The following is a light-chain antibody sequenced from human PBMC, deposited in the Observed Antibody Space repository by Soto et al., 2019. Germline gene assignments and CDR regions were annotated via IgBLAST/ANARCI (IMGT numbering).Light chain of an antibody. Sequence: QSALTQPPSASGSPGQSVTISCTGTSSDVGGYNYVSWYQQHPGKAPKLMIYDVFKRPSGVPDRFSGSQSGNTASLTVSGLQAEDEADYYCSAYAGSNNFDVFGTGTKLTVL. J-gene: IGLJ1*01. CDR2: DVF. CDR1: SSDVGGYNY. CDR3: SAYAGSNNFDV. V-gene: IGLV2-8*01.